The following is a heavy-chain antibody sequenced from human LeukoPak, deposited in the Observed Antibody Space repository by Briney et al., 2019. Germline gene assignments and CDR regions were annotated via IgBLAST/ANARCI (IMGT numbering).Heavy chain of an antibody. CDR2: IWYDGSNK. CDR3: ARDRVGASD. D-gene: IGHD1-26*01. CDR1: GFTFSSYG. J-gene: IGHJ4*02. Sequence: PGGSLRLSCAASGFTFSSYGMHWVRQAPGKGLEWVAVIWYDGSNKYYADSVKGRFTTSRDNSKNTLYLQMNSLRAEDTAVYYCARDRVGASDWGQGTLVTVSS. V-gene: IGHV3-33*01.